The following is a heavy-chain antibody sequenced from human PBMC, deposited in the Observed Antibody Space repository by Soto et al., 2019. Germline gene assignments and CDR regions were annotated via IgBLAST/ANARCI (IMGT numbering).Heavy chain of an antibody. Sequence: ASVKVSCKASGYTFTSYDINWVRQATGQGLEWMGWMNPNSGNTGYAQKFQGRVTMTRNTSISTAYMELSSLRSEDTAVYYCARFDLRITIFGVVIPHGDYYYGMDVWGQGTTVTV. V-gene: IGHV1-8*01. J-gene: IGHJ6*02. CDR2: MNPNSGNT. CDR1: GYTFTSYD. CDR3: ARFDLRITIFGVVIPHGDYYYGMDV. D-gene: IGHD3-3*01.